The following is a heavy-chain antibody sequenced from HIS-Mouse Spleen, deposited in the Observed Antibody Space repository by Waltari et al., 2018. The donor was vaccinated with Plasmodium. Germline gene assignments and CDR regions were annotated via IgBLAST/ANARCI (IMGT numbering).Heavy chain of an antibody. Sequence: QVKLQQWGAGLLQPSETLSLTSAVDGGSFSGYYWSWIRQPPGKGLEWIGEINHSGSTNYNPSLKSRVTISVDTSKNQFSLKLSSVTAADTAVYYCASSGSGSYYYWGQGTLVTVSS. V-gene: IGHV4-34*01. D-gene: IGHD3-10*01. CDR2: INHSGST. CDR1: GGSFSGYY. J-gene: IGHJ4*02. CDR3: ASSGSGSYYY.